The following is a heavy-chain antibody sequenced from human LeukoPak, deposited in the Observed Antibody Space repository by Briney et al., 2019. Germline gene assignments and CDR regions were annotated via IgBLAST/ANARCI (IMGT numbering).Heavy chain of an antibody. CDR2: ISGSGGST. CDR3: AKDTDNWFDP. D-gene: IGHD2-8*02. V-gene: IGHV3-23*01. Sequence: ETLSLTCAVSGGSIRNSSFYWGWVRHAAGKGLEWVSAISGSGGSTYYADSVKGRFTISRDNSKNTLYLQMNSLRAEDTAVYYCAKDTDNWFDPWGQGTLVTVSS. CDR1: GGSIRNSSFY. J-gene: IGHJ5*02.